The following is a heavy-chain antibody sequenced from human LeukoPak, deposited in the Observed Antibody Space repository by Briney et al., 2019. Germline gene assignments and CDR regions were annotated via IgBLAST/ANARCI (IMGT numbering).Heavy chain of an antibody. V-gene: IGHV1-46*01. CDR1: GYTFTSPD. CDR2: ISPSDGRA. Sequence: GASVKVSCKSSGYTFTSPDLHGLRQAPGQGLQWMGIISPSDGRATFAQRFQGRVTLTRDTSTNTVYMEVSSLTSEDTAVYYCARRDSYYDTSGFYHDAFDIWGQGTPVTVSS. J-gene: IGHJ3*02. CDR3: ARRDSYYDTSGFYHDAFDI. D-gene: IGHD3-22*01.